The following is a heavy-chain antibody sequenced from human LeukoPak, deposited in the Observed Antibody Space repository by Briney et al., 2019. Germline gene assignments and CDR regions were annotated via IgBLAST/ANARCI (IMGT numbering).Heavy chain of an antibody. CDR2: ISTYNGNT. Sequence: GASVTVSCQASDDTFSNYGISWVRQAPGQGLEWMGWISTYNGNTHYAQKFQGRVTMTTDTSTNIAYLELRDLRSDDTAVYYCARTQWLEDAFDFWGQGTVVTVSS. D-gene: IGHD6-19*01. CDR1: DDTFSNYG. CDR3: ARTQWLEDAFDF. J-gene: IGHJ3*01. V-gene: IGHV1-18*01.